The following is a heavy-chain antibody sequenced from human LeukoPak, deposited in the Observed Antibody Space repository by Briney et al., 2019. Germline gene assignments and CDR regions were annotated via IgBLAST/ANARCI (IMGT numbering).Heavy chain of an antibody. V-gene: IGHV4-39*01. D-gene: IGHD2-2*01. CDR3: ARPLDCSSTSCLFDP. J-gene: IGHJ5*02. CDR2: IYYSGST. CDR1: GGSISSSSSY. Sequence: SETLSLTCTVSGGSISSSSSYWGWIRQPPGKGMEWIGSIYYSGSTYYNPSLKSRVTISVDTSKNQFSLKLSSVTAADTAVYYCARPLDCSSTSCLFDPWGQGTLVTVSS.